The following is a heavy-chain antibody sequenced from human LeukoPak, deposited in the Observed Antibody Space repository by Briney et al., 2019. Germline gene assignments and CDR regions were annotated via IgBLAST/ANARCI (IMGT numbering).Heavy chain of an antibody. CDR1: GFTFRNIW. D-gene: IGHD5-24*01. Sequence: GGSLRLSCAASGFTFRNIWMTWVRQAPGKGLEWVGRIRSNSDGGTADYAAPVKGRITISRDDSKTTLYLQLNSLKAEDTAVYYCTTATSVTTSWSWGQGTLVTVSS. CDR2: IRSNSDGGTA. J-gene: IGHJ4*02. CDR3: TTATSVTTSWS. V-gene: IGHV3-15*01.